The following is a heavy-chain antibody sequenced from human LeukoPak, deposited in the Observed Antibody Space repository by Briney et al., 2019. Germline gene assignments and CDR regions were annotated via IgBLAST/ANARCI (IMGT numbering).Heavy chain of an antibody. CDR1: GGTFSSYA. J-gene: IGHJ4*02. CDR2: IIPIFGTA. Sequence: SVKVSCKDSGGTFSSYAISWVRQAPGQGLEWMGGIIPIFGTANYAQKFQGRVTITTDESTSTAYMELSSLRSEDTAVYYCARGAVAGLTFDYWGQGTLVTVSS. CDR3: ARGAVAGLTFDY. V-gene: IGHV1-69*05. D-gene: IGHD6-19*01.